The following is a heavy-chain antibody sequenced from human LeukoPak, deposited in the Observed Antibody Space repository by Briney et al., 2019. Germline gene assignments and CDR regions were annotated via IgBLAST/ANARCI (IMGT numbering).Heavy chain of an antibody. D-gene: IGHD2-15*01. J-gene: IGHJ4*02. CDR2: INPNSGGT. Sequence: ASVKVSCKASGYTFTSYGISWVRQAPGQGLEWMGWINPNSGGTNYAQKFQGRVTMTRDTSISTAYMELSRLRSDDTAVYYCAGDDVRGGRRGPFDYWGQGTLVTVSS. CDR1: GYTFTSYG. CDR3: AGDDVRGGRRGPFDY. V-gene: IGHV1-2*02.